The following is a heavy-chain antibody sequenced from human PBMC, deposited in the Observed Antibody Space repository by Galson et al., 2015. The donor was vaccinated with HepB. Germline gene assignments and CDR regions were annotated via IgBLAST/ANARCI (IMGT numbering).Heavy chain of an antibody. D-gene: IGHD6-13*01. CDR2: THDDGKNN. CDR1: GFSFSSYG. J-gene: IGHJ6*03. V-gene: IGHV3-30*02. CDR3: GREYSNSWLYVDV. Sequence: SLRLSCAASGFSFSSYGMHWVRQAPGKGLEWVAFTHDDGKNNYYGDSVKGRCTVSRDNSKNTLYLQMNSLRAEDTAIYYCGREYSNSWLYVDVWGKGIAVTVSS.